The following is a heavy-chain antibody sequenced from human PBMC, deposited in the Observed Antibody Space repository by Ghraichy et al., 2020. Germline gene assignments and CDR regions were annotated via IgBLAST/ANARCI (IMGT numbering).Heavy chain of an antibody. CDR1: GFTFSSYA. V-gene: IGHV3-23*01. J-gene: IGHJ4*02. CDR2: ISGSGGTT. D-gene: IGHD2-15*01. CDR3: AKDKLQLGLMDY. Sequence: GESLNISCAASGFTFSSYAMSWVRQAPGKGLEWVSVISGSGGTTYYAESVKGRFTISRDSSKNTLYLQMNSPRAEDTAVYYCAKDKLQLGLMDYWGQGTLVTVSS.